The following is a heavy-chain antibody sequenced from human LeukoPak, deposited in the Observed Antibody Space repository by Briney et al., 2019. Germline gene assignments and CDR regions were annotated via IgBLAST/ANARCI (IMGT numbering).Heavy chain of an antibody. J-gene: IGHJ6*02. V-gene: IGHV4-39*07. Sequence: SETLSLTCTVSGGSISSSYYYWGWIRQPPGKGLEWIGCIYYSGSTYYNPFLKSRVTISVDTSKNQFSLKLSSVTAADTAVYYCARSDTYYDFWSGYSPNYGMDVWGQGTTVTVSS. D-gene: IGHD3-3*01. CDR2: IYYSGST. CDR3: ARSDTYYDFWSGYSPNYGMDV. CDR1: GGSISSSYYY.